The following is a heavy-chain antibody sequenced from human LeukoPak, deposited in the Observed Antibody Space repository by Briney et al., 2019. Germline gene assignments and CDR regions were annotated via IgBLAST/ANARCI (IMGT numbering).Heavy chain of an antibody. D-gene: IGHD3-22*01. Sequence: GGSLRLSCAASGFTFSSYAMSWVRQAPGKGLEWVSAISGSGGSTYYTDSVKGRFTISRDNSKNTLYLQMNSLRAEDTAAYYGAKGSDYYDSSGHVHYWGQGTLVTVSS. J-gene: IGHJ4*02. CDR2: ISGSGGST. CDR3: AKGSDYYDSSGHVHY. V-gene: IGHV3-23*01. CDR1: GFTFSSYA.